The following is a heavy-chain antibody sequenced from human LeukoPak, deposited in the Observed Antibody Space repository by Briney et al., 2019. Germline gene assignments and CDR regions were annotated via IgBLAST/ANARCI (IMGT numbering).Heavy chain of an antibody. CDR2: INTETGNP. J-gene: IGHJ1*01. V-gene: IGHV7-4-1*02. CDR3: ARNHPPAMLIIPAGGAQYIQH. D-gene: IGHD6-13*01. CDR1: GYSFTNYG. Sequence: GASVKVSCKPSGYSFTNYGMNWVRQAPGQGLEWMGWINTETGNPTYAQTFTGRFVFSLDTSVSTAYLQINSLRAEDTAVYYCARNHPPAMLIIPAGGAQYIQHWGQGTLVTVSS.